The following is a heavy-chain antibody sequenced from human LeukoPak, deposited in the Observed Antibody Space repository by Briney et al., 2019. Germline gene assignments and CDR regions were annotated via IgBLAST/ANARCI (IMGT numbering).Heavy chain of an antibody. CDR1: GYTFTSYY. Sequence: ASLKVSCKASGYTFTSYYMNWVRQAPGQGLEWMRIINPSVGPTSYAQKFQGRVTMTRDMSTSTVYMELSSLRSEDTAVYYCARAGFEVNWNDDDRYYYYYMDVWGKGTTVTVSS. CDR3: ARAGFEVNWNDDDRYYYYYMDV. V-gene: IGHV1-46*01. J-gene: IGHJ6*03. CDR2: INPSVGPT. D-gene: IGHD1-1*01.